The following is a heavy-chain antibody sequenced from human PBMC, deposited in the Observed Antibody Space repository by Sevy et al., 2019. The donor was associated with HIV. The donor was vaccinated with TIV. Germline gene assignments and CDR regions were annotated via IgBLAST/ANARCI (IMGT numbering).Heavy chain of an antibody. D-gene: IGHD3-22*01. CDR1: GFTFSSYW. CDR2: IKQDGSEK. J-gene: IGHJ3*02. Sequence: GGSLRLSCAASGFTFSSYWMSWVRQAPGKGLEWVANIKQDGSEKYYVDSVKGRFTISRDNAKNSLYLQMNSLRAEDTAVYYCAREVGYSLSLWSDIWGQGTMVTVSS. V-gene: IGHV3-7*01. CDR3: AREVGYSLSLWSDI.